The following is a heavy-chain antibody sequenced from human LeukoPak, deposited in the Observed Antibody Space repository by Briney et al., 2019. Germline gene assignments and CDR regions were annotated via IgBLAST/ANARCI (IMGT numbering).Heavy chain of an antibody. CDR3: AREGNLWFGELFSFDP. Sequence: GGSLRLSCAASGFTFSSYCMDWVRQTPGKGLEWVSSISSSSSYIYYADSVKGRFTISRDNAKNSLYLQMNSLRAEDTAVYYCAREGNLWFGELFSFDPWGQGTLVTVSS. J-gene: IGHJ5*02. CDR2: ISSSSSYI. CDR1: GFTFSSYC. V-gene: IGHV3-21*01. D-gene: IGHD3-10*01.